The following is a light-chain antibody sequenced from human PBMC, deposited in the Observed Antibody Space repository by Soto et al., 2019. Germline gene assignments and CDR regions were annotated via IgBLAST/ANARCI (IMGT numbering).Light chain of an antibody. CDR1: QDISSY. Sequence: AIRMTQSPSSVSVSTGDRVTITCRASQDISSYLAWYQQRPGKAPKFLIYAASTLESGVPPRFSGSGSGTEFTLTISSLQSEDFATYYCQHYYTYPPTFGQGTKVDIK. CDR3: QHYYTYPPT. CDR2: AAS. V-gene: IGKV1-8*01. J-gene: IGKJ1*01.